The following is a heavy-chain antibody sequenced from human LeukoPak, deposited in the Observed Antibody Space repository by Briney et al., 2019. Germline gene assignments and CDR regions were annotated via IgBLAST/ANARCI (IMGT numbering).Heavy chain of an antibody. Sequence: PGGSLRLSCAASGFTFSSYGMHWVRQAPGQGLEWVAFIRYAGGTKYYAASVKGRFTISRDNSKNTLYLQMNSLRAEDTAVYYCAKESGEPYYFDYWGQGTLVTVSS. V-gene: IGHV3-30*02. J-gene: IGHJ4*02. CDR2: IRYAGGTK. CDR3: AKESGEPYYFDY. CDR1: GFTFSSYG. D-gene: IGHD1-26*01.